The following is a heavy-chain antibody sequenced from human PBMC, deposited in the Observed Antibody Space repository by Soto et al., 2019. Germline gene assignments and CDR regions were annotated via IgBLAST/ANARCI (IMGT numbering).Heavy chain of an antibody. V-gene: IGHV1-18*04. CDR3: ARDGTDIVVVVAATEYYYYGMDV. CDR2: ISAYNGNT. CDR1: GYTFTSYG. Sequence: GASVKVSCKASGYTFTSYGISWVRQAPGQGLEWMGWISAYNGNTNYAQKLQGRVTMTTDTSTSTAYMELRSLRSDDTAGYYCARDGTDIVVVVAATEYYYYGMDVWGQGTTVTVSS. J-gene: IGHJ6*02. D-gene: IGHD2-15*01.